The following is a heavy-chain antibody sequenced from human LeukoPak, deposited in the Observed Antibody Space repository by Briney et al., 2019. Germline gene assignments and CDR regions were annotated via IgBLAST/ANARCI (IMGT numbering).Heavy chain of an antibody. CDR2: ISSSSSYT. J-gene: IGHJ3*02. CDR3: ARVLLWFGELLQDAFDI. Sequence: GRSLRLSCAASGFTFSDYYMSWIRQAPGKGLEWLSYISSSSSYTNYADSVKGRFTTSRDNAKNSLYLQMNSLRAEDTAVYYCARVLLWFGELLQDAFDIWGQGTMVTVSS. D-gene: IGHD3-10*01. V-gene: IGHV3-11*06. CDR1: GFTFSDYY.